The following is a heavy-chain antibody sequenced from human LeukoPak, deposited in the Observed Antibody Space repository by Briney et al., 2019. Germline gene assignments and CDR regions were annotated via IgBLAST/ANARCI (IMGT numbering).Heavy chain of an antibody. V-gene: IGHV7-4-1*02. CDR2: INTNTGNP. Sequence: ASVKVSCKTSGYIFTTYAIHWVRQAPGQGLEWMGWINTNTGNPTYAQGFTGRFVFSLDTSVSTAYLQISSLKAEDTAVYYCARGAPCSSTSCYTPFDYWGQGTLVTVSS. CDR3: ARGAPCSSTSCYTPFDY. J-gene: IGHJ4*02. CDR1: GYIFTTYA. D-gene: IGHD2-2*02.